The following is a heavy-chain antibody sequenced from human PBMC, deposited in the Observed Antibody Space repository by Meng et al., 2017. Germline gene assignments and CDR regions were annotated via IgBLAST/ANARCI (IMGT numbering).Heavy chain of an antibody. Sequence: GESLKISCAASGFTFDDYAMHWVRQAPGKGLEWVSLICWDGGSTYYADSVKGRFTISRDNSKNSLYLQMNSLRAEDTALYYCAKDGYGDYYSMDVWGQGTTVTVSS. V-gene: IGHV3-43D*03. J-gene: IGHJ6*02. CDR3: AKDGYGDYYSMDV. D-gene: IGHD4-17*01. CDR2: ICWDGGST. CDR1: GFTFDDYA.